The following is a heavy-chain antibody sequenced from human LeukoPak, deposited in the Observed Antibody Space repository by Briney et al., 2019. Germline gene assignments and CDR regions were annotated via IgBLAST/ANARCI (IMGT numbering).Heavy chain of an antibody. Sequence: ASVKVSCKASGGTFSSYAISWVRQAPGQGLEWMGRIIPILGIANYAQKFQGRVTITADKSTSTAYMELSSLRSEDTAVYYCAKDLFRWSFDYWGQGMLVTVSS. D-gene: IGHD6-13*01. CDR1: GGTFSSYA. J-gene: IGHJ4*02. CDR2: IIPILGIA. V-gene: IGHV1-69*04. CDR3: AKDLFRWSFDY.